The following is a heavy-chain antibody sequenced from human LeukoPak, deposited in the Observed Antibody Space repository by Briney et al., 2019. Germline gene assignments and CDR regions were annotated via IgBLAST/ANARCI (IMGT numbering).Heavy chain of an antibody. D-gene: IGHD3-16*01. V-gene: IGHV3-23*01. CDR2: ISGSGGRT. CDR1: GFTFSSYA. CDR3: AKVWASVGSSPLDY. J-gene: IGHJ4*02. Sequence: GGSLRLSCAASGFTFSSYAMGWVRQAPGKGLEWVSGISGSGGRTYYADSVKGRFTISRDNSKNTLYLQMNSLRAEDTAVYYCAKVWASVGSSPLDYWGQGTLVTVSS.